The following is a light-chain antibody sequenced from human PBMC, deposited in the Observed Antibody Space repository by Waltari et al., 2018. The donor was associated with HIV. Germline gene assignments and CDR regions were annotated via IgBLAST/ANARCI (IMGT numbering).Light chain of an antibody. CDR1: QSVLYSSNNKNY. Sequence: DIVMTQSPDSLAVSLGERATLNCKSSQSVLYSSNNKNYLAWYQHKPGQPPNLLIYWASTRESGVPDRFSGSGSGTDFTLTISSLQAEDVAVYYCQQYYSTPPTFGQGTKVEIK. V-gene: IGKV4-1*01. J-gene: IGKJ1*01. CDR2: WAS. CDR3: QQYYSTPPT.